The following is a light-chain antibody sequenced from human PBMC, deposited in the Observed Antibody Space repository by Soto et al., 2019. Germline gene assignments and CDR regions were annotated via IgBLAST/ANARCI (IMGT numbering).Light chain of an antibody. CDR2: RNN. J-gene: IGLJ3*02. CDR3: AAWDVRLSGVV. CDR1: SSNIGSNY. Sequence: QSVLTQPPSASGTPGQRVTISCSGSSSNIGSNYVYWYQQLPGTAPKLLIYRNNQRPSGVPDRFSSSKSGTSASLAISGLRSEDEADYYCAAWDVRLSGVVFGGGTKLTVL. V-gene: IGLV1-47*01.